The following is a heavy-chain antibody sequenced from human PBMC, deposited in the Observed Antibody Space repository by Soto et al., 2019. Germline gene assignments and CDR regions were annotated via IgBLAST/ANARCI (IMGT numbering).Heavy chain of an antibody. V-gene: IGHV3-48*01. CDR1: GFTFSSYS. CDR2: ISSSSTFI. J-gene: IGHJ4*02. CDR3: ARAPPARGPYYYVDY. D-gene: IGHD3-10*01. Sequence: EVQLVESGGGLVQPGGSLRLSCAASGFTFSSYSMNWVRQAPGKGLEWVSYISSSSTFINYADSVKGRFTISRDNAKNARYMQMNSLGAEDTAMYYCARAPPARGPYYYVDYWGQGALVTVSS.